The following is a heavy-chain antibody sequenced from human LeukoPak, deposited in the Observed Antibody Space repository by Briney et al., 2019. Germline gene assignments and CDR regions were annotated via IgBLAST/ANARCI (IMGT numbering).Heavy chain of an antibody. V-gene: IGHV4-34*01. J-gene: IGHJ6*03. CDR3: ARRGAFGSGSYFYYSYYLDV. CDR2: INHSGST. D-gene: IGHD3-10*01. CDR1: GVSFSVYY. Sequence: PSETLSLTCAVYGVSFSVYYWSWIRQPPGKGLEWIGEINHSGSTNYNPSIKSRVTISVDTSKNQFSLKLSSVTAADTAVYYCARRGAFGSGSYFYYSYYLDVWGKGPTVTISS.